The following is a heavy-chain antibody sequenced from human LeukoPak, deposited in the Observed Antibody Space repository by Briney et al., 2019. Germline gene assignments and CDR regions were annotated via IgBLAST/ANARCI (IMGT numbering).Heavy chain of an antibody. J-gene: IGHJ3*02. CDR3: ARAGQPRAGYSSGWNTENAFDI. Sequence: PGGSLRLSCAASGFTVSSNYMSWVRQAPGKGLEWVSVIYSGGSTYYADSVKGRFTISRDNSKNTLYLQMNSLRAEDTAVYYCARAGQPRAGYSSGWNTENAFDIWGQGTMVTVSS. V-gene: IGHV3-53*01. D-gene: IGHD6-19*01. CDR1: GFTVSSNY. CDR2: IYSGGST.